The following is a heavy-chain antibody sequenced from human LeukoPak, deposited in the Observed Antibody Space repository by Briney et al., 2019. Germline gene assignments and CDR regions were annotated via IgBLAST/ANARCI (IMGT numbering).Heavy chain of an antibody. Sequence: PSETLSLTCTASGGSISNGNYYWGWIRQPPGRGLEWIGSIHYSGTTYYNPSLKSRVTISVDTSKNQFSLKLSSLTAADTAVYYCARISGFNYGRTFDYWGQGTLVTVSS. V-gene: IGHV4-39*07. CDR3: ARISGFNYGRTFDY. J-gene: IGHJ4*02. CDR2: IHYSGTT. D-gene: IGHD5-18*01. CDR1: GGSISNGNYY.